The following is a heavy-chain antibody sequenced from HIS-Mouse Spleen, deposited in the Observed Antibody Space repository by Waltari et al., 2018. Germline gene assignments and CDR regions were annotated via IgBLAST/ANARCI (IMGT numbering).Heavy chain of an antibody. CDR2: IYYSGST. CDR3: AREIPYSSSWYDWYFDL. J-gene: IGHJ2*01. V-gene: IGHV4-39*07. Sequence: QLQLQESGPGLVKPSETLSLTCTVSGGSISSSSYYWGWIRQPPGKGLGWMGSIYYSGSTYYNPSIKSRVTISVDTSTNQFSLKLSSVTAADTAVYYCAREIPYSSSWYDWYFDLWGRGTLVTVSS. CDR1: GGSISSSSYY. D-gene: IGHD6-13*01.